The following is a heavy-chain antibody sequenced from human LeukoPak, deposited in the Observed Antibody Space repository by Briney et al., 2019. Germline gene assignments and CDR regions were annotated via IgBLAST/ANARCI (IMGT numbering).Heavy chain of an antibody. Sequence: SETLSLTCTVSGGSISSSSYYWGWIRQPPGKGLEWIGSINYSGSTYDRPSLKSRVTMSVDTSKNQFSLNLSSVTAADTAVYYCARLWHDSRGYHWFDAWGHGTLVTVSS. D-gene: IGHD3-22*01. CDR3: ARLWHDSRGYHWFDA. CDR1: GGSISSSSYY. J-gene: IGHJ5*01. V-gene: IGHV4-39*01. CDR2: INYSGST.